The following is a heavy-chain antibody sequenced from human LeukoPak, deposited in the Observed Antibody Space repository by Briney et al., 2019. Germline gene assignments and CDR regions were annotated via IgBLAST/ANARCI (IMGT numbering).Heavy chain of an antibody. Sequence: GESLKISCKGSGHSFTSHWIGWVRQMPGKGLEWMGIIYPGDSDTIYGPSFQGQVTISADKSFNTAYLEWSSLKASDTAIYYCARQGAAGKYYYYYMDVWGKGTTVTVSS. CDR2: IYPGDSDT. D-gene: IGHD6-13*01. CDR1: GHSFTSHW. V-gene: IGHV5-51*01. J-gene: IGHJ6*03. CDR3: ARQGAAGKYYYYYMDV.